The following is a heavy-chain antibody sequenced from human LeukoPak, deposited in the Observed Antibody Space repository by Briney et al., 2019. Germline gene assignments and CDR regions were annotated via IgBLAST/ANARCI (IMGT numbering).Heavy chain of an antibody. V-gene: IGHV1-2*02. CDR3: ARGIFSGTYCPFDY. D-gene: IGHD1-26*01. Sequence: ASVTVSCKASGYRFTGYYMHWVRQAPGQGLEWQGWITPNSGVTDYAQKFQGRVTMTRDTSISTAYMELRRLRSDDTAVYYCARGIFSGTYCPFDYWGQGTLVTVSS. CDR1: GYRFTGYY. CDR2: ITPNSGVT. J-gene: IGHJ4*02.